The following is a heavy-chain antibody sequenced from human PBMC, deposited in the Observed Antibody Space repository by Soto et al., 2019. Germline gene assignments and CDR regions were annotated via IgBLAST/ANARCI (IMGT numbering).Heavy chain of an antibody. V-gene: IGHV4-34*01. D-gene: IGHD1-1*01. CDR1: GGFVSSGSYY. CDR2: MNHSGGT. J-gene: IGHJ3*02. Sequence: QVQLQQWGAGLLKPSETLSLTCAVYGGFVSSGSYYWSWIRQPPGKGLEWIGEMNHSGGTHFNPSLKIQATISVDTSKNQFSLKMSSVTAADTALYYCARVERGTATTVVDAFDIWGPGTMVTVSS. CDR3: ARVERGTATTVVDAFDI.